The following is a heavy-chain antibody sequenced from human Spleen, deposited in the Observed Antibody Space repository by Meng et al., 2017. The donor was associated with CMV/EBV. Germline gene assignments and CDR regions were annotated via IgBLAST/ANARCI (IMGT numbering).Heavy chain of an antibody. CDR3: ARGQYDFWSGSNWFDP. D-gene: IGHD3-3*01. Sequence: YGGSFSGYYGSWIRKHPGKGLEWIGEINHSGSTNYNPYLKSRVTISVDTSKNQFSLKLSSVTAADTAVYYCARGQYDFWSGSNWFDPWGQGTLVTVSS. J-gene: IGHJ5*02. CDR1: GGSFSGYY. CDR2: INHSGST. V-gene: IGHV4-34*01.